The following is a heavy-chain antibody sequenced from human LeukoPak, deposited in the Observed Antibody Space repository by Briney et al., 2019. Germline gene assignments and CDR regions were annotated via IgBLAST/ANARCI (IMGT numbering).Heavy chain of an antibody. V-gene: IGHV3-30*02. D-gene: IGHD2-2*01. CDR2: ITHDRGDE. CDR1: GFTFNTYG. CDR3: YTDIVTVPAPDY. Sequence: GGSLRLSCTASGFTFNTYGMHWVRQPPGKGLEWVAFITHDRGDEYYADSVKGRFTISRDSSKTTLYLRMNSLRAEDTAVYYCYTDIVTVPAPDYWGQGALVTVSS. J-gene: IGHJ4*02.